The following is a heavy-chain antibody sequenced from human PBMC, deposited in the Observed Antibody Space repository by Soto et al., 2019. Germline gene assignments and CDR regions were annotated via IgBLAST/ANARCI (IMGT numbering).Heavy chain of an antibody. D-gene: IGHD2-2*01. CDR2: INPSGGST. CDR3: ARDRYPCSSTSCYADAFDI. CDR1: GYTFTSYY. Sequence: QVQLVQSGAEVKKPGASVKVSCKASGYTFTSYYMHWVRQAPGQGLEWMGVINPSGGSTSYAQKFPGRVTITRDTSTSTVYMELSSLRSEDTAVYYCARDRYPCSSTSCYADAFDIWGQGTMVTVSS. V-gene: IGHV1-46*03. J-gene: IGHJ3*02.